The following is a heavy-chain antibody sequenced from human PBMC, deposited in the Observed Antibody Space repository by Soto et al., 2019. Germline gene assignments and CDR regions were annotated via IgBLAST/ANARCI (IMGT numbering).Heavy chain of an antibody. CDR2: ISCYNGNT. CDR1: DNTFTHYG. CDR3: AATGGNYFGLDV. V-gene: IGHV1-18*01. Sequence: ASVKVSCKSSDNTFTHYGINWVRQAPGQGLEWMGWISCYNGNTKYAQKFQDRVTMTADTSTRTAFMEVRSLTSDDTGVYFCAATGGNYFGLDVWDQGTTVTVSS. J-gene: IGHJ6*02. D-gene: IGHD2-8*02.